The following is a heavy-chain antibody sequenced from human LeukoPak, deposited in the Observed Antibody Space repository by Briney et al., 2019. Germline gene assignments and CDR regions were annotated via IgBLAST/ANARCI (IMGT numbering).Heavy chain of an antibody. J-gene: IGHJ4*02. V-gene: IGHV1-2*02. D-gene: IGHD2-2*02. CDR2: INPNSGGT. Sequence: GASVKVSCKASGYTFTIYYMHWVRQAPGQGLEWMGWINPNSGGTTYAQRFQGRVTMTRDTSTSTAYMELSGLTSDDTAVYYCARNPPYCTSTSCYNDYWGQGTLVTVSS. CDR1: GYTFTIYY. CDR3: ARNPPYCTSTSCYNDY.